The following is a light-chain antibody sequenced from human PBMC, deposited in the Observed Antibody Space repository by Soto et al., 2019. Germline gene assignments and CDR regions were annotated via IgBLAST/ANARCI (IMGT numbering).Light chain of an antibody. J-gene: IGLJ1*01. CDR2: NND. V-gene: IGLV1-44*01. Sequence: SVLTQPPSASGTPGQRVTISCSGSTSNIGSNTVKWYQQLPGTAPKLLIYNNDQRPSGVPDRLSGSKSGTSASLAISGLQSEDEADYYCAAWDDSLNGYVFGSGTKVTVL. CDR1: TSNIGSNT. CDR3: AAWDDSLNGYV.